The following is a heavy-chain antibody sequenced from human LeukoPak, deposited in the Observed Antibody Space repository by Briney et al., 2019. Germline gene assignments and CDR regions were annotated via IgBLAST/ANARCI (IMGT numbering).Heavy chain of an antibody. CDR1: GFTFSSYA. CDR2: ISYDGSNK. D-gene: IGHD3-22*01. V-gene: IGHV3-30-3*01. J-gene: IGHJ4*02. CDR3: AREGNYDSSGYYYVLFDY. Sequence: GGSLRLSCAASGFTFSSYAMHWVRQAPGKGLEWVAVISYDGSNKYYADSVKGRFTISRDNSKNTLYLQTNSLRAEDTAVYYCAREGNYDSSGYYYVLFDYWGQGTLVTVSS.